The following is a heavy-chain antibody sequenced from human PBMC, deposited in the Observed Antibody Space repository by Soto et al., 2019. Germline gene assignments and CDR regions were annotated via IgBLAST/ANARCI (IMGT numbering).Heavy chain of an antibody. J-gene: IGHJ4*02. D-gene: IGHD3-10*01. CDR1: GIIFGCRA. Sequence: VGSLRLSCVASGIIFGCRAMSWVRQAPGEGLEWVSTITDTGGDTKYADSVRGRFTMSRDNSKKTLYLRMNSLRVEDLALYYCARGSADSYPGSRIFDFWGRGTLVTVSS. V-gene: IGHV3-23*01. CDR3: ARGSADSYPGSRIFDF. CDR2: ITDTGGDT.